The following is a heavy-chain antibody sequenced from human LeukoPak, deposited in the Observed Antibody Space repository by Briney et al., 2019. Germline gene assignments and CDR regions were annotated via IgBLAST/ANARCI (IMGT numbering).Heavy chain of an antibody. CDR2: IYYSGST. Sequence: SETLSLTCTVSGGSISSGDYYWGWIRQPPGRGLEWIVYIYYSGSTYYNPSLKSRVTISVHTSKNPFSLKLSSVTAADTAVYYCARWFGESWDWFDLWGQGTLVTVSS. CDR1: GGSISSGDYY. D-gene: IGHD3-10*01. CDR3: ARWFGESWDWFDL. V-gene: IGHV4-30-4*08. J-gene: IGHJ5*02.